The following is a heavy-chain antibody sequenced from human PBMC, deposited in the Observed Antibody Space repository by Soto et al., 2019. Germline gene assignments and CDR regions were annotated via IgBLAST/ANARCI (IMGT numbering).Heavy chain of an antibody. J-gene: IGHJ3*02. V-gene: IGHV1-69*01. Sequence: QVQLVQSGAEVQKPGSSVKVSCKASGGTFSSYAISWVRQAPGQGLEWMGGIIPIFGTANYAQKVQGRVRITADESTSTDYMELSRLRSEDTAVYYCARGVETYYYDSSGYSGDAFDIWGQGTMVTVSS. CDR1: GGTFSSYA. CDR3: ARGVETYYYDSSGYSGDAFDI. CDR2: IIPIFGTA. D-gene: IGHD3-22*01.